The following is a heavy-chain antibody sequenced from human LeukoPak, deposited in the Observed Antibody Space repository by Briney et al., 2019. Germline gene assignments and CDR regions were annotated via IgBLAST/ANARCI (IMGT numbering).Heavy chain of an antibody. CDR1: GYSFTSYW. D-gene: IGHD6-6*01. V-gene: IGHV5-10-1*01. Sequence: PGESLKISCKGSGYSFTSYWISWVRQMPGKGLEWMGRIDPSDSYTNYSPSFQGHVTISADKSISTAYLQWSSLKASDTATYYCARRKQLVYGMDVWGQGTTVTVSS. J-gene: IGHJ6*02. CDR2: IDPSDSYT. CDR3: ARRKQLVYGMDV.